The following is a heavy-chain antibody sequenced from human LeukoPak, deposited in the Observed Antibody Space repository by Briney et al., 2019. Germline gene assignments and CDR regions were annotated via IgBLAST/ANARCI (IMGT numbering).Heavy chain of an antibody. Sequence: PGGSLRLSCVASAFTFDDYGMSWVRQAPGKGLEWVSAINWNGVNTVYAASVKGRCTITRDNANNSLYLQMNSLRDDDTALYYCVRVHRYSSSWDSFDQWGQGTLVTVSS. V-gene: IGHV3-20*04. CDR3: VRVHRYSSSWDSFDQ. J-gene: IGHJ4*02. CDR1: AFTFDDYG. D-gene: IGHD6-13*01. CDR2: INWNGVNT.